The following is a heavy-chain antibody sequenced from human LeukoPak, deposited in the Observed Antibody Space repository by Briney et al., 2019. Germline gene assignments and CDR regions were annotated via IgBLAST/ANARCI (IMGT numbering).Heavy chain of an antibody. J-gene: IGHJ4*02. Sequence: SETLSLTCAVSGGSISSSNWWSWVRQPPGKGLEWIGKIYHSGSTNYNPSLETRVTISVDKSKNQFSLKLTSVTAADTAVYYCAGEQPDSSPRGAVFDSWGQGTLVTVSS. CDR1: GGSISSSNW. V-gene: IGHV4-4*02. CDR2: IYHSGST. CDR3: AGEQPDSSPRGAVFDS. D-gene: IGHD3-22*01.